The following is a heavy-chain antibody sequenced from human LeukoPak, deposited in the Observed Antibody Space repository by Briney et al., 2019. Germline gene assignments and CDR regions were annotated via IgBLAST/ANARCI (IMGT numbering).Heavy chain of an antibody. CDR2: IYYSGST. J-gene: IGHJ4*02. CDR1: GVSISSGGYY. Sequence: PSETLSLTCTVSGVSISSGGYYWSWIRQHPGKGLEWIDYIYYSGSTYYNPSLKSRLTISLDTSSNQFSLKLNSVTAADTAVYYCARGPVRDYSNYWGQGTLVTVSS. CDR3: ARGPVRDYSNY. D-gene: IGHD4-11*01. V-gene: IGHV4-31*03.